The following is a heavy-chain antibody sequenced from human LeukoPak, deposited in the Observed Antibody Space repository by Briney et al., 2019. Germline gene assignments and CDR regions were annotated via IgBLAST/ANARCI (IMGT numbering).Heavy chain of an antibody. Sequence: GGSLRLSCSTSGFTFGDYAMSWVRQAPGQGLEWIGFIRNKNYGGTTEYAASAKGRFTISRDDSKSIVYLQMNRLKIEDTAVYYCSRVVGDWADYWGQGTLVTVSS. J-gene: IGHJ4*02. CDR2: IRNKNYGGTT. D-gene: IGHD1-26*01. CDR1: GFTFGDYA. V-gene: IGHV3-49*04. CDR3: SRVVGDWADY.